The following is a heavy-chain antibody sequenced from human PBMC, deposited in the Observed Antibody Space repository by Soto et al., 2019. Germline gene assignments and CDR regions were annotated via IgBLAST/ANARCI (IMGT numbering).Heavy chain of an antibody. CDR1: GNSISTTNW. Sequence: SETLSLTCVVSGNSISTTNWWSWVRQSPGKGLEWIGEIYHSGSINYNPSLKSRVTISVDKSKNQFSLKLSSVTAADTAVYYCARDVGYHYDGSPSGQFDFWGQGTLVTVSS. CDR3: ARDVGYHYDGSPSGQFDF. D-gene: IGHD3-22*01. J-gene: IGHJ4*02. V-gene: IGHV4-4*02. CDR2: IYHSGSI.